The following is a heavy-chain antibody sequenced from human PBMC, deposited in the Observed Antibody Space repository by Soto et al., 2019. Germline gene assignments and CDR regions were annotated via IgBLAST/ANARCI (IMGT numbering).Heavy chain of an antibody. Sequence: ASVKVSCKATGYTFSAYTMNWVRQAPGQSLEWMGWLNAGSGNTKYSQNFQGRISITRDTSARTVYMELTGLTSEDTAVYYCARDTETLGPRANDAIEIWGQGTMVTVSS. CDR3: ARDTETLGPRANDAIEI. D-gene: IGHD3-3*02. J-gene: IGHJ3*02. V-gene: IGHV1-3*01. CDR1: GYTFSAYT. CDR2: LNAGSGNT.